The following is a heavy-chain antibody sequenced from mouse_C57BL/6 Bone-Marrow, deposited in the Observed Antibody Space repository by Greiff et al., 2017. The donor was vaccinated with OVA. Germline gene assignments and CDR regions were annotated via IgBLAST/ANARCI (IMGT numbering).Heavy chain of an antibody. Sequence: EVQVVESGGDLVKPGGSLKLSCAASGFTFSSYGMSWVRQTPDKRLEWVATISSGGSYTYYPDSVKGRFTISRDNAKNTLYLQMSSLKSEDTAMYYCARHRGLVDYWGQGTSVTVSS. J-gene: IGHJ4*01. CDR3: ARHRGLVDY. CDR1: GFTFSSYG. V-gene: IGHV5-6*01. CDR2: ISSGGSYT. D-gene: IGHD2-4*01.